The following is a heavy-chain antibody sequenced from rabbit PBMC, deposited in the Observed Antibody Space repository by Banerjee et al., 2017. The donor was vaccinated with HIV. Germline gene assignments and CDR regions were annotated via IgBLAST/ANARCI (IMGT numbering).Heavy chain of an antibody. D-gene: IGHD6-1*01. CDR1: GFDFNTYS. Sequence: QSLEESGGDLVKPGASLTLTCTASGFDFNTYSMTWVRQAPGKGLEWIGYIVPIFGFTYYANWVNGRFTISSHNAQNTLYLQLNSLTAADTATYFCVREAGYGGYGDGNLWGPGTLVTVS. CDR2: IVPIFGFT. CDR3: VREAGYGGYGDGNL. J-gene: IGHJ4*01. V-gene: IGHV1S7*01.